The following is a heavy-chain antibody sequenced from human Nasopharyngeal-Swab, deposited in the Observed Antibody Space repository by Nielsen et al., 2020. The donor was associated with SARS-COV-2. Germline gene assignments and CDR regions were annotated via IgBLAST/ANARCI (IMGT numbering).Heavy chain of an antibody. D-gene: IGHD3-10*01. CDR1: GFTFSDYY. J-gene: IGHJ5*02. V-gene: IGHV3-11*01. CDR3: ARDPHYYGSRGGPWFDP. CDR2: ISSSGSTI. Sequence: GESLKISCAASGFTFSDYYMSWIRQAPGKGLEWVSYISSSGSTIYYADSVKGRFTISRDNAKNSLYLQMNSLRAEDMAVYYCARDPHYYGSRGGPWFDPWGQGTLVTVSS.